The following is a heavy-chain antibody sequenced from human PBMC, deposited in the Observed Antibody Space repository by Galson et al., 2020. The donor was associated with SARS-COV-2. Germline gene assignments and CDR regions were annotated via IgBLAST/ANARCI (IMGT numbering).Heavy chain of an antibody. Sequence: GGSLRLSCVASGFSLNNYGMYWVRQAPGKGLEWVATISYEGGIQYYADTVKGRFTISRDNSQNTVYLQMNSLRPEDTGIYYCARRGGPFELVVYYDMDVWGKGTTVTFSS. J-gene: IGHJ6*03. CDR1: GFSLNNYG. CDR3: ARRGGPFELVVYYDMDV. CDR2: ISYEGGIQ. D-gene: IGHD6-6*01. V-gene: IGHV3-30*03.